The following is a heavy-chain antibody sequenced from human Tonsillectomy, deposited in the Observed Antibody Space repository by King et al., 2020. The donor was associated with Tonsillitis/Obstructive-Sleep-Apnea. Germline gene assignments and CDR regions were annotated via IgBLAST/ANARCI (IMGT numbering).Heavy chain of an antibody. CDR3: ARDRDYYASGRYFYGMDV. CDR2: INPYSDDT. J-gene: IGHJ6*02. D-gene: IGHD3-10*01. Sequence: VQLVQSGAEVKKPGASVKVSCKTSGYTFTDHYIHWVRQAPGQGLEWMGWINPYSDDTHYAQKFQGRVTMTRNTSIRTVYMELSRLRSDDTAVYYCARDRDYYASGRYFYGMDVWGQGTPVTVSS. CDR1: GYTFTDHY. V-gene: IGHV1-2*02.